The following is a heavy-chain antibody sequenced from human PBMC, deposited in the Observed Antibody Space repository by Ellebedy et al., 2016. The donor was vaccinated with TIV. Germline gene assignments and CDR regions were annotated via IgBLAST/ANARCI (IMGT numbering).Heavy chain of an antibody. Sequence: GESLKISCAASGFTSSDYFMSWVRQAPGKGLEWVSFITNTGSTTYYADTVKGRFTVARANAKHSVYLQMNSLRAEATATYYCGRAREPGYFAYYYYGMDVWGQGTTVTVSS. CDR1: GFTSSDYF. CDR3: GRAREPGYFAYYYYGMDV. D-gene: IGHD3-9*01. V-gene: IGHV3-11*01. CDR2: ITNTGSTT. J-gene: IGHJ6*02.